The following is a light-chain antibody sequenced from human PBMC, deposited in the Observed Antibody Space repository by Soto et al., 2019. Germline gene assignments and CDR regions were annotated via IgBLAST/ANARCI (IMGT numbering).Light chain of an antibody. CDR3: SSYTSSNTLEV. CDR1: SSDVGGSNY. J-gene: IGLJ1*01. V-gene: IGLV2-14*01. Sequence: QSVLIQPASVSGSPGQSITISCTGTSSDVGGSNYVSWYQHHPHRAPKLLIFEVSCRPSGVSNRFSGSKSGNMASLTISGLQAEDEADYYCSSYTSSNTLEVFGSGTKVTVL. CDR2: EVS.